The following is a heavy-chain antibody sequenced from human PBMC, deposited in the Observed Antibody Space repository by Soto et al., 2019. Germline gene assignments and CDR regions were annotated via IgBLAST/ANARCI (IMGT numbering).Heavy chain of an antibody. CDR2: VYWHDDK. Sequence: QITLKESGPSLVKPTQTLTLTCTFSGFSLTNTGVTVGWIRQPPGKALEWLALVYWHDDKRYNPSLRNMLTIAKDPSKYRVVLTLANVGPVDTSTYYCAHSHLELLTGPFHSWGRATRVTFAS. CDR3: AHSHLELLTGPFHS. D-gene: IGHD3-9*01. CDR1: GFSLTNTGVT. V-gene: IGHV2-5*01. J-gene: IGHJ5*01.